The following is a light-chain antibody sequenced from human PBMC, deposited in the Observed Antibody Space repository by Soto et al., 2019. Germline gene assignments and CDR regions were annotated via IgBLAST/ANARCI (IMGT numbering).Light chain of an antibody. V-gene: IGLV2-14*01. Sequence: QSALTQPASVSGSPGQSITISCTGTSSDVGGYKYVSWYQQHPGKAPKLMIYEVSNRPSGVSNRFSGSTSGNTASLTISGLQAEDEADYYCRSYTSSSTQVFGGGTKLT. CDR2: EVS. J-gene: IGLJ3*02. CDR3: RSYTSSSTQV. CDR1: SSDVGGYKY.